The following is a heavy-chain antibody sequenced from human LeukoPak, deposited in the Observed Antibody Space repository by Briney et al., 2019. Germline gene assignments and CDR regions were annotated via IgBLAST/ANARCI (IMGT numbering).Heavy chain of an antibody. CDR1: GFTFSTYA. J-gene: IGHJ4*02. D-gene: IGHD4-17*01. V-gene: IGHV3-23*01. CDR3: AREVTTVGSTRFDS. Sequence: SGGSLRLSCAASGFTFSTYAMSWVRQAPGKGLEWVSGISSGGGSTFYADSVKGRFTISRDNSKNTLYLQMNSLRAEDTAVYYCAREVTTVGSTRFDSWGQGTLITVSS. CDR2: ISSGGGST.